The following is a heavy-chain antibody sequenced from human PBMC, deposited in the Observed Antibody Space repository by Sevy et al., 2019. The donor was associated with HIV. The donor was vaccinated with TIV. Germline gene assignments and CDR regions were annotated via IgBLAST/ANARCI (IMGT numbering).Heavy chain of an antibody. J-gene: IGHJ3*02. CDR2: ISWNSGSI. V-gene: IGHV3-9*01. CDR3: AKDPTPGIAAAGTAFDI. Sequence: GGSLRLSCAASGFTFDDYAMHWVRQAPGKGLEWVSGISWNSGSIGYADTVKGRFTISRDNAKNSMYLQMNSLRAEDTAVYDCAKDPTPGIAAAGTAFDIWGQGTMVTVSS. D-gene: IGHD6-13*01. CDR1: GFTFDDYA.